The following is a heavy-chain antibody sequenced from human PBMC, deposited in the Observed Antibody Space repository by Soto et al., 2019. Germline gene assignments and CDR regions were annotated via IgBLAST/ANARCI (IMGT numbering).Heavy chain of an antibody. Sequence: QVPLVQSGAEVKKPGASVKVSCKASGYTFTSYGISWVRQAPGQGLEWRGWISAYNGNTNYAQKLQGRVTMTTDTSTSTASMELRSLRTDDTAVYYCARDVLYGDYYYDYMDLWGKGTTVTVSS. CDR3: ARDVLYGDYYYDYMDL. CDR2: ISAYNGNT. J-gene: IGHJ6*03. D-gene: IGHD3-16*02. V-gene: IGHV1-18*01. CDR1: GYTFTSYG.